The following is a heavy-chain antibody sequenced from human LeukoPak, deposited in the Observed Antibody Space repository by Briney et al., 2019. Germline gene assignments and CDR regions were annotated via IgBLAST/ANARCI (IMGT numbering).Heavy chain of an antibody. Sequence: ASVKVSCKASGYTFTGYYMHWVRQAPGQGLEWMGWINPNSGGTNYAQKFQGRVTMTRDTSISTAYMELSRLRSDDTAVYYCARGGARDGYKTRGCDIWGQGTMVTVSS. CDR3: ARGGARDGYKTRGCDI. J-gene: IGHJ3*02. V-gene: IGHV1-2*02. CDR2: INPNSGGT. D-gene: IGHD5-12*01. CDR1: GYTFTGYY.